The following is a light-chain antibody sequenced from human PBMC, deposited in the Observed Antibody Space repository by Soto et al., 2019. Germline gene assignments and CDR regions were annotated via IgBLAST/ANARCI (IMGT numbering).Light chain of an antibody. CDR3: QQSYSTLSIT. V-gene: IGKV1-39*01. CDR2: AAS. CDR1: QSISSY. Sequence: DIQMTQSPSSLSASVGDRVTITCRASQSISSYLNWYQQKPGKAPKLLIYAASSLQSGVPSRFSGSGSGTDFTLTISSLQPEDFATYYWQQSYSTLSITFGRGTRLEIK. J-gene: IGKJ5*01.